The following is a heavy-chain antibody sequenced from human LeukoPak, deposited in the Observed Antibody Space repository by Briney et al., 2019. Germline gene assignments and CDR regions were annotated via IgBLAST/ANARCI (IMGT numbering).Heavy chain of an antibody. CDR2: ISSSSSYI. J-gene: IGHJ5*02. CDR1: GFTSSSYS. CDR3: ARDSLGYCSSTSCFPNWFDP. V-gene: IGHV3-21*01. D-gene: IGHD2-2*01. Sequence: GGSLRLSCAASGFTSSSYSMNWVRQAPGKGLEWVSSISSSSSYIYYADSVKGRFTISRDNAKNSLYLQMNSLRAEDTAVYYCARDSLGYCSSTSCFPNWFDPWGQGTLVTVSS.